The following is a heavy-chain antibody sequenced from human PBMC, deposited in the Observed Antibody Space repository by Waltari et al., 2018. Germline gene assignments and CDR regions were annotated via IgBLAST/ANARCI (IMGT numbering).Heavy chain of an antibody. V-gene: IGHV4-4*07. CDR3: ARGSNYGSGSCIGSFDF. CDR2: IYSSGST. D-gene: IGHD3-10*01. J-gene: IGHJ4*02. Sequence: QVQLQESGPGLVKPSETLSLTCNVSVGSISSFHWSWIRQSAGKGLEWIGRIYSSGSTNYNPSLKSRVTMSVDTSKNQFSLRLTSMTAADTAVYYCARGSNYGSGSCIGSFDFWGQGTPVSVSS. CDR1: VGSISSFH.